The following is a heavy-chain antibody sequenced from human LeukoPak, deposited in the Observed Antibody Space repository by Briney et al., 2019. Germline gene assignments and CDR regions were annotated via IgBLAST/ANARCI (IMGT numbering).Heavy chain of an antibody. D-gene: IGHD3-10*01. CDR1: GFTFSSYA. Sequence: GGSLRLSCAASGFTFSSYAMHWVRQAPGKGLEWVAVISYDGSNKYYADSVKGRFTISRDNAKSSLFLHMNSLRAEDTAVYYCARDVYYGSGSYYAEYYMDVWGKGTTVTISS. V-gene: IGHV3-30*04. J-gene: IGHJ6*03. CDR2: ISYDGSNK. CDR3: ARDVYYGSGSYYAEYYMDV.